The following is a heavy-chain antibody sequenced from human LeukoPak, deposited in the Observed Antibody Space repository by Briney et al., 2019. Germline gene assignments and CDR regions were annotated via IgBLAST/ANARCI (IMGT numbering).Heavy chain of an antibody. Sequence: ASVKVSCEASGYIFTDYYMHWVRHAPGQGREWMAWINPNSGVTNYAQKLQGRVTMTRDTSISTVYMELTRLRSDDTAVYYCARDGGFDYWGQGTLVTVSS. V-gene: IGHV1-2*02. D-gene: IGHD3-16*01. CDR2: INPNSGVT. CDR1: GYIFTDYY. J-gene: IGHJ4*02. CDR3: ARDGGFDY.